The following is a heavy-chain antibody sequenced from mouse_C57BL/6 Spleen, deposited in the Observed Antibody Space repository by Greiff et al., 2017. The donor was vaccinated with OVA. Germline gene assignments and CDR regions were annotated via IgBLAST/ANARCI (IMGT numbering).Heavy chain of an antibody. CDR1: GYTFTSYW. J-gene: IGHJ4*01. CDR3: ARRWDYDGDYYAMDY. D-gene: IGHD2-4*01. V-gene: IGHV1-64*01. Sequence: QVQLQQPGAELVKPGASVKLSCKASGYTFTSYWMHWVKQRPGQGLEWIGMIHPNSGSTNYNEKFKSKATLTVDKSSSTAYRQLSSLTSEDSAVYYCARRWDYDGDYYAMDYWGQGTSVTVSS. CDR2: IHPNSGST.